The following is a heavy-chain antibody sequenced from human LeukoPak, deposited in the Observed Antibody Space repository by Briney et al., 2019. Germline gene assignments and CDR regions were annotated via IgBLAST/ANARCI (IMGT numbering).Heavy chain of an antibody. Sequence: GESLKISCKGSGYSFTSYWIGWVRQMPGKGLEWMGIIYPGDSDTRYSPSFQGQVTISADKSISTAYLQWSSLKASDTAMYYCARHRCSGGSCHHAYYGMDVWRQGTTVTVSS. V-gene: IGHV5-51*01. D-gene: IGHD2-15*01. J-gene: IGHJ6*02. CDR1: GYSFTSYW. CDR3: ARHRCSGGSCHHAYYGMDV. CDR2: IYPGDSDT.